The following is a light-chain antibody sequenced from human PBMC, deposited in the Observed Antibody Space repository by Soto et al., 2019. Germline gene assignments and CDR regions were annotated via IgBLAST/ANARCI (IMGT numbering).Light chain of an antibody. Sequence: DIQLTQSPSFLSASEGDRVTITCRASQGINNYLAWYQQKPGKAPNLLIYAAYTLQNGVPSRFSGSGSGTEFTLTITNLQPEDFATYHCQQLKSYPITFGPGTKVD. CDR3: QQLKSYPIT. CDR2: AAY. CDR1: QGINNY. J-gene: IGKJ3*01. V-gene: IGKV1-9*01.